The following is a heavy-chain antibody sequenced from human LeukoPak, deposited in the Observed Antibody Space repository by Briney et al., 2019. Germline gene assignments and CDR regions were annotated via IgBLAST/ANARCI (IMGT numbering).Heavy chain of an antibody. CDR1: GYTFTSYG. CDR2: ISAYNGNT. J-gene: IGHJ5*02. CDR3: ARVGLGAAAGNWLDP. D-gene: IGHD6-13*01. Sequence: ASVKVSFKASGYTFTSYGISWVRQAPGQGLEWMGLISAYNGNTNYAQKLQGRVTMTTDTSTSTAYMELRSLRSDDTAVYYCARVGLGAAAGNWLDPRGQGTLVAVCS. V-gene: IGHV1-18*01.